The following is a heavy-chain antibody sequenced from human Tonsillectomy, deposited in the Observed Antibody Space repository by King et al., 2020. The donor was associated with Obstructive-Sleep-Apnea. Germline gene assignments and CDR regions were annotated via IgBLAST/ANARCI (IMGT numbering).Heavy chain of an antibody. J-gene: IGHJ6*02. CDR2: ISAYNGNT. V-gene: IGHV1-18*01. CDR1: GYTFTNYG. Sequence: QEQLVQSGAEVKKPGASVKVSCKASGYTFTNYGITWVRQAPGQGPEWRGWISAYNGNTNYAQKLQGRVTMTTDTSTSTAYMELRSLRSDDTAVYYCARVGGGYNLDFYYGMDVWGQGTTVTVSS. CDR3: ARVGGGYNLDFYYGMDV. D-gene: IGHD5-24*01.